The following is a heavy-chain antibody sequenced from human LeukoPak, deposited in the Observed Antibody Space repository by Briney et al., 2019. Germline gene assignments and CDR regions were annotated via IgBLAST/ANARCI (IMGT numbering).Heavy chain of an antibody. J-gene: IGHJ5*02. CDR1: GYTLTELS. V-gene: IGHV1-24*01. CDR3: ATPVYCSGGSCSSSTWFDP. CDR2: FDPEDGET. Sequence: ASVKVSCKVSGYTLTELSMHWVRQAPGKGLEWMGGFDPEDGETIYAQKFQGRVAMTEDTSTDTAYMELSSLRSEDTAVYYCATPVYCSGGSCSSSTWFDPWGQGTLVTVSS. D-gene: IGHD2-15*01.